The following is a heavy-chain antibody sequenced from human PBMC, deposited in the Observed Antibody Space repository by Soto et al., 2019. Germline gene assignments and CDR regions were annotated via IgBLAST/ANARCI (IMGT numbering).Heavy chain of an antibody. D-gene: IGHD3-3*01. V-gene: IGHV3-23*01. CDR2: ISNSGRST. CDR3: AKDALAYYDFWS. CDR1: GLTFSSYA. Sequence: GGSLRLSCAASGLTFSSYAMSWVRQAPGKGLEWVSHISNSGRSTKYADSVKGRFTISRDNSKNTLYLQMNSMRAEDTAIYYCAKDALAYYDFWSWGQGTLVTVSS. J-gene: IGHJ4*02.